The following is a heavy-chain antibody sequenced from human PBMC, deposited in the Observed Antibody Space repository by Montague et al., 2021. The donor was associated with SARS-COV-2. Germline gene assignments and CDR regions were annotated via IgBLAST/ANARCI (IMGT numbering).Heavy chain of an antibody. CDR1: GFTFSNSA. Sequence: SLRLSCAASGFTFSNSAMNWVRQAPGKGLEWVSGISGSDGGTYYADSVKGRFTISRDNSKNVLYLQMNSLRAEDTALYYCAKDSYYYGLGYGMDVWGQGTTVTVSS. J-gene: IGHJ6*02. D-gene: IGHD3-10*01. CDR2: ISGSDGGT. V-gene: IGHV3-23*01. CDR3: AKDSYYYGLGYGMDV.